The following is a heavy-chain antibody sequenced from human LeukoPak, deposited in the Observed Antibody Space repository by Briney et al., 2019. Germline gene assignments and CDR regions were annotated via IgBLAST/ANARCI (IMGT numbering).Heavy chain of an antibody. V-gene: IGHV1-69*10. Sequence: SVKVSCKASGYTFTGYYMHWVRQAPGQGLEWMGWIIPILGIANYAQKFQGRVTITADKSTSTAYMELSSLRSEDTAVYYCARQTREYSSPGYWGQGTLVTVSS. J-gene: IGHJ4*02. CDR2: IIPILGIA. CDR3: ARQTREYSSPGY. CDR1: GYTFTGYY. D-gene: IGHD6-6*01.